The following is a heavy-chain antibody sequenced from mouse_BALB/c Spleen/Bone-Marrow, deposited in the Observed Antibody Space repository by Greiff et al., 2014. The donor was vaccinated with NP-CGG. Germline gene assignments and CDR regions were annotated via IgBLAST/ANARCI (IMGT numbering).Heavy chain of an antibody. Sequence: LMESGAELVRPGSSAKISCKASGYAISSYWMNWAKQRPGQGLEWIGQIYPGDGDTNYNGKFKGKATLTADKSSSTAYMQISSLTSEDSAVYFCARGRGWYLDYWGQGTTLTVSS. J-gene: IGHJ2*01. CDR3: ARGRGWYLDY. D-gene: IGHD2-3*01. CDR1: GYAISSYW. V-gene: IGHV1-80*01. CDR2: IYPGDGDT.